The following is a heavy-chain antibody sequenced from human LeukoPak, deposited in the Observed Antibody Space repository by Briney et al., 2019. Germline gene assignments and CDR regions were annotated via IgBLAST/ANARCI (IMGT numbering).Heavy chain of an antibody. CDR1: GFTFSSFW. Sequence: QPGGSLRLSCAASGFTFSSFWMSWVRQAPGKGLEWVANIKQDGSEKYFVDSVKGRFTISRDNAKNSLYLQMNSLRAEDTAVYYCARDYGGSSPFDYWGQGTLVTVSS. J-gene: IGHJ4*02. D-gene: IGHD4-23*01. CDR3: ARDYGGSSPFDY. V-gene: IGHV3-7*01. CDR2: IKQDGSEK.